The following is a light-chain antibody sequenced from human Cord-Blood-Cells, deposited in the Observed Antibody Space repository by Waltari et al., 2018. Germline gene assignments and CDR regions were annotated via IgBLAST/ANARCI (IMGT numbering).Light chain of an antibody. V-gene: IGLV1-44*01. CDR2: SNH. CDR3: AAWDDSLNGWV. J-gene: IGLJ3*02. Sequence: QSVLTQPPSASGTPGQRVTISCSGSSSNIGSNTVNWYQQLLGTAPKLLIYSNHQRPAGRPDRVSGSKSGTSASLAISGLQSEDEADYYCAAWDDSLNGWVFGGGTKLTVL. CDR1: SSNIGSNT.